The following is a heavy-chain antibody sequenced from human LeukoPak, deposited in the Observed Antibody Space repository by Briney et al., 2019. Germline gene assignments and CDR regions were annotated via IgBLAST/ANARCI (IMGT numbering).Heavy chain of an antibody. Sequence: GGSLRLSCAASGFTFSNFAMTWVRQAPGKGLEWVSSIVGSSSTYYADSLKGRFTISRDNAKNSLYLQMNSLRAEDTAVYCCARIGAGSSRDCWGQGTLVTVSS. CDR3: ARIGAGSSRDC. CDR1: GFTFSNFA. J-gene: IGHJ4*02. V-gene: IGHV3-21*01. D-gene: IGHD6-13*01. CDR2: IVGSSST.